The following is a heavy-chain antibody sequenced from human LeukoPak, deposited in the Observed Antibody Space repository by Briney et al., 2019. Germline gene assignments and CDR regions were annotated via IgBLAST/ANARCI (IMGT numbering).Heavy chain of an antibody. V-gene: IGHV3-23*01. Sequence: GGSLRLSCAASGFTFRSCAMPWVRQAPGKGLEWVSGISDSGVSAFYTHSVKGRFTISRDNSKNTLYLQMSSLRAEDTAVYYCAKGDGSTYVTHFDFWGQGTLVSVSS. J-gene: IGHJ4*02. CDR3: AKGDGSTYVTHFDF. CDR2: ISDSGVSA. D-gene: IGHD5-18*01. CDR1: GFTFRSCA.